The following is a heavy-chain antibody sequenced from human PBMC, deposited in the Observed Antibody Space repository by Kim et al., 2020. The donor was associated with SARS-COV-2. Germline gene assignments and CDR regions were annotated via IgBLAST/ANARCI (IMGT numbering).Heavy chain of an antibody. CDR1: GYTFTSYY. CDR3: ARDAVAVAGTGSFDY. D-gene: IGHD6-19*01. J-gene: IGHJ4*02. Sequence: ASVKVSCKASGYTFTSYYMHWVRQAPGQGLEWMGIINPSGGSTSYAQKFQGRVTMTRDTSTSTVYMELSSLRSEDTAVYYCARDAVAVAGTGSFDYWGQGTLVTVSS. CDR2: INPSGGST. V-gene: IGHV1-46*01.